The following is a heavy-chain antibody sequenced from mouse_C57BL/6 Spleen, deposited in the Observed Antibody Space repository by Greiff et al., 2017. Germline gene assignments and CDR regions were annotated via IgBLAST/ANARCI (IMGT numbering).Heavy chain of an antibody. CDR3: ARHSHMDY. J-gene: IGHJ4*01. CDR1: GFTFSSYT. CDR2: ISGGGGNT. Sequence: DVQLVESGGGLVKPGGSLKLSCAASGFTFSSYTMSWVRQTPEKRLEWVATISGGGGNTYYPDSVKGRFTISRDNAKNTLYLQMSSLRSEDTALYYCARHSHMDYWGQGTSVTVSS. V-gene: IGHV5-9*01.